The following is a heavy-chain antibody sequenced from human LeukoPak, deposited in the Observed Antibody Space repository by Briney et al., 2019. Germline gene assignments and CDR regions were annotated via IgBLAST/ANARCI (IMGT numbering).Heavy chain of an antibody. CDR3: AKLGVYGSGSFDY. Sequence: SSETLSLTCTVSGGSISSYYWSWIRQPPGKGLEWIGYIYYSGSTNYNPSLKSRVTISVDTSKNQFSLKLSSVTAADTAVYYCAKLGVYGSGSFDYWGQGTLVTVSS. D-gene: IGHD3-10*01. CDR2: IYYSGST. J-gene: IGHJ4*02. V-gene: IGHV4-59*01. CDR1: GGSISSYY.